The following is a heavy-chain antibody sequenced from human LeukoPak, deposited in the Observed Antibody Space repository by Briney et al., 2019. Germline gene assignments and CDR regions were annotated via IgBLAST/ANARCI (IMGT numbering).Heavy chain of an antibody. CDR3: VRESITGDRDFDY. V-gene: IGHV3-48*01. J-gene: IGHJ4*02. CDR2: ISSGSRTI. Sequence: PGGSLRLSCSASGFTFSGYSMNWVRQAPGRGLESLSYISSGSRTIFYADSVKGRFTISRDNGKNSLFLLMSSLRADDTAVYYCVRESITGDRDFDYWGQGTLITVSS. D-gene: IGHD7-27*01. CDR1: GFTFSGYS.